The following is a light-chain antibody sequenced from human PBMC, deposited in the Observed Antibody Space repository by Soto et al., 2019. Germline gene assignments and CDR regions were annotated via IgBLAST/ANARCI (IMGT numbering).Light chain of an antibody. CDR2: EVS. J-gene: IGLJ3*02. V-gene: IGLV2-14*01. Sequence: QSVLTQPASVSGSPGQSITISCTGTSSDVGGYNYVSWYQQHPGKAPKLMIYEVSNRPSGVSNRFSGSRSGNTASLTISGLQAEDEADYYSSSYTSSSTPVFGGGTKLTVL. CDR3: SSYTSSSTPV. CDR1: SSDVGGYNY.